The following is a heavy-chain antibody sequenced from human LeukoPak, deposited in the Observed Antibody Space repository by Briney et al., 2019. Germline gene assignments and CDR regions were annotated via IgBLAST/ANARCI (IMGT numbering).Heavy chain of an antibody. CDR1: GFSLDDYA. V-gene: IGHV3-9*01. D-gene: IGHD1-26*01. J-gene: IGHJ6*02. Sequence: GGSLRLSCAASGFSLDDYAMHWVRQAPWKGLEWVSGISWNSGSIGYADSVKGRFTISRDNAKNSLYLQMNSLRAEDTALYYCAKDVGRRYYYGMDVWGQGTTVTVSS. CDR2: ISWNSGSI. CDR3: AKDVGRRYYYGMDV.